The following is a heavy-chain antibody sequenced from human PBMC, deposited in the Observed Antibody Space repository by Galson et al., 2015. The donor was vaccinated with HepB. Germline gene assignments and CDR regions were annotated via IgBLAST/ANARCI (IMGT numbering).Heavy chain of an antibody. CDR3: ARAVYYDFWNGFGP. Sequence: LRLSCAASGFTFGRHTMSWVRQTPGQGLQWLSYISTNGSTNYNPSLKSRVSISIDTSKNRFSLKLSSVTAADTAVYYCARAVYYDFWNGFGPWGQGTLVTISS. CDR2: ISTNGST. V-gene: IGHV4-34*01. CDR1: GFTFGRHT. J-gene: IGHJ5*02. D-gene: IGHD3-3*01.